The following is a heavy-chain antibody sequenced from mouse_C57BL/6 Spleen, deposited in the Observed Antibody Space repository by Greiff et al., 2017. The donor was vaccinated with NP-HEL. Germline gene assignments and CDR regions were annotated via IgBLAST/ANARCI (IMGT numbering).Heavy chain of an antibody. CDR1: GYAFSSSW. J-gene: IGHJ3*01. Sequence: QVHVKQSGPELVKPGASVKISCKASGYAFSSSWMNWVKQRPGKGLEWIGRIYPGDGDTNYNGKFKGKATLTADKSSSTAYMQLSSLTSEDSAVYFCARSYYYGSSEGFAYWGQGTLVTVSA. D-gene: IGHD1-1*01. CDR3: ARSYYYGSSEGFAY. CDR2: IYPGDGDT. V-gene: IGHV1-82*01.